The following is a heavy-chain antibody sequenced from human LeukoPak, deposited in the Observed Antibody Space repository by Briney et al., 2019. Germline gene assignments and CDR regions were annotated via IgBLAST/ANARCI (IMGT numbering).Heavy chain of an antibody. J-gene: IGHJ4*02. CDR1: GFTFRSYA. Sequence: GGSLRLSCTASGFTFRSYAMHWVRQTPARGLEWVAVIGKEGTNNDYADSVRGRFTISRDNSKNTLYLQMNSLRPEDTALYYCARGLLDYDDSRGFYDGYCFDHWGQGTLVAVSS. CDR3: ARGLLDYDDSRGFYDGYCFDH. D-gene: IGHD3-22*01. CDR2: IGKEGTNN. V-gene: IGHV3-30*01.